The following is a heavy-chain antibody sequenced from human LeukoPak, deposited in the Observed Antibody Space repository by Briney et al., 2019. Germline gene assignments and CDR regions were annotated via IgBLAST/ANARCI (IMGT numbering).Heavy chain of an antibody. D-gene: IGHD6-19*01. CDR2: INHSGST. CDR1: GGSISSGGYS. CDR3: ARIRPGIAVAGDDAFDI. Sequence: SQTLSLTCAVSGGSISSGGYSWSWSRQPPGKGLEWIGEINHSGSTNYNPSLKSRVTISVDTSKNQFSLKLSSVTAADTAVYYCARIRPGIAVAGDDAFDIWGQGTMVTVSS. J-gene: IGHJ3*02. V-gene: IGHV4-30-2*03.